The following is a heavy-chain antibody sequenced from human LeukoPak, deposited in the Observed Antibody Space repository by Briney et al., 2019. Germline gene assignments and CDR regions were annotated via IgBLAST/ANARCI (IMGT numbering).Heavy chain of an antibody. V-gene: IGHV1-18*01. CDR1: GYTFTSYG. J-gene: IGHJ4*02. CDR2: ISAYNGNT. D-gene: IGHD3-22*01. Sequence: ASVTVSCKASGYTFTSYGISWVRQAPGQGLEWMGWISAYNGNTNYAQKLQGRVTMTTDTSTSTAYMELRSLRSDDTAVYYCARRGYYDSSGYYEKDYWGQGTLVTVSS. CDR3: ARRGYYDSSGYYEKDY.